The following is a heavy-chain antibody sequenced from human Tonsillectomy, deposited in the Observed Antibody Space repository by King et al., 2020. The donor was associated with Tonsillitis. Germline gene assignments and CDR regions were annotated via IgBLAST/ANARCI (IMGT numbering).Heavy chain of an antibody. V-gene: IGHV3-23*04. CDR3: AKKGVDISSSFDP. CDR2: ISGSGGSR. Sequence: VQLVESGGGLVQPGGSLRLSCEVSGFTFSMSPMTWVRQAPGKGLEWVSAISGSGGSRYYAFSVKGRFTISRDDSKNTLYLQMSSLRAEDTGLYYCAKKGVDISSSFDPWGQGTLVTVSS. CDR1: GFTFSMSP. D-gene: IGHD5-12*01. J-gene: IGHJ5*02.